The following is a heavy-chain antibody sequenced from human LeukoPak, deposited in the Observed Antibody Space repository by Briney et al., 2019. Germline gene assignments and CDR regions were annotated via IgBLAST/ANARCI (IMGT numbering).Heavy chain of an antibody. CDR2: IIPILGIA. CDR1: GGTFSSYA. J-gene: IGHJ4*02. D-gene: IGHD3-10*01. Sequence: SVKVSCKASGGTFSSYAISWVRQAPGQGLEWMGRIIPILGIANYAQKFQGRVTITADKSTSTAYMELNSLRAEDTAVYYCARDSGFGEPLDYWGQGTLVTVSS. V-gene: IGHV1-69*04. CDR3: ARDSGFGEPLDY.